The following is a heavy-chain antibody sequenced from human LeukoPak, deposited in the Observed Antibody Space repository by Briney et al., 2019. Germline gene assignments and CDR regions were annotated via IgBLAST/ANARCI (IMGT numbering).Heavy chain of an antibody. CDR3: ARDRQAWGWFDP. J-gene: IGHJ5*02. CDR2: ISGRSSSI. D-gene: IGHD7-27*01. Sequence: GGSLRLSCAASGFIFSDYTMAWVRQAPGKGLGWVSSISGRSSSIKYAESLRGRITISRDNTKNSLYLQMNTLRDEDTALYYCARDRQAWGWFDPWGQGTLVTVSS. V-gene: IGHV3-21*01. CDR1: GFIFSDYT.